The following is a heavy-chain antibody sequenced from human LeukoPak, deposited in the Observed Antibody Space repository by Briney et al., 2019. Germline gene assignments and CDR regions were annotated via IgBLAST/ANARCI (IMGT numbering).Heavy chain of an antibody. CDR1: GGSISSYY. J-gene: IGHJ6*02. CDR2: IYHSGST. Sequence: PSETLSLTCTVSGGSISSYYWSWIWQPPGKGLEWIGYIYHSGSTSYNPSLKSRVTISVDRSKNQFSLKLSSVTAADTAVYYCARGHYYSGMDVWGQGTTVTVSS. V-gene: IGHV4-30-2*01. CDR3: ARGHYYSGMDV.